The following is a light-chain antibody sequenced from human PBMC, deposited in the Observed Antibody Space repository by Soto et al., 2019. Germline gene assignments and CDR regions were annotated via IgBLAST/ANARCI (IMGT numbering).Light chain of an antibody. Sequence: DNKMYKSPASVSAYVGDRVTITCRASQGISTWLAWYQQKPGKAPKLLIYKASTLKSGVPSRFSGSGSGTDFTLTISSLEPEDFAVYYCQHRNNRPFSFGPGTKVDI. CDR2: KAS. V-gene: IGKV1-12*01. CDR1: QGISTW. J-gene: IGKJ3*01. CDR3: QHRNNRPFS.